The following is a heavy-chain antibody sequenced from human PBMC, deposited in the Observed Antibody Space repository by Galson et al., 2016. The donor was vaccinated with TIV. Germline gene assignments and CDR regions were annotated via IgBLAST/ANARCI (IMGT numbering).Heavy chain of an antibody. CDR1: GFTFSNAR. CDR2: SRSNTDGGTT. V-gene: IGHV3-15*01. J-gene: IGHJ6*02. Sequence: SLRLSCAASGFTFSNARMYWVRQAPGKGLEWVGRSRSNTDGGTTEYAAPVKGRFIVSRDDSRNTLFLDMNSLKTDDTALYFCATEYYLASGTDPLVGYKGMDVWGQGTTVTVSS. CDR3: ATEYYLASGTDPLVGYKGMDV. D-gene: IGHD3-10*01.